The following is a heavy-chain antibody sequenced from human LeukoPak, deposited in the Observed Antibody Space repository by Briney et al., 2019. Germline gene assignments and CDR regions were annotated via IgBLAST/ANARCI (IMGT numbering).Heavy chain of an antibody. CDR2: IYHSGST. D-gene: IGHD5-12*01. CDR3: ARARGYSGYDLEGFDY. Sequence: SETLSLTCAVSGGSISSGGYSWSWIRQPPGKGLEWIGYIYHSGSTYYNPSLKSRVTISVDRSKNQFSLKLSSVTAADTAVYYCARARGYSGYDLEGFDYWGQGTLVTVSS. CDR1: GGSISSGGYS. J-gene: IGHJ4*02. V-gene: IGHV4-30-2*01.